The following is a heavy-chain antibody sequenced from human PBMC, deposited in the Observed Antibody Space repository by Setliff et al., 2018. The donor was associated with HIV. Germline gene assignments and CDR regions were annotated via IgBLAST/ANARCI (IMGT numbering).Heavy chain of an antibody. CDR1: GGSSSSSSYY. CDR3: ARDRGSSSDYYYYGMDV. D-gene: IGHD6-6*01. Sequence: SETLSLTCTVSGGSSSSSSYYWGWFRQPPGKGLEWIATIYYDGSTYYNPSLKSRVTILGDTSKNQFSLKLRSVTAADTAVYYCARDRGSSSDYYYYGMDVWGQGTTVTVSS. J-gene: IGHJ6*02. V-gene: IGHV4-39*07. CDR2: IYYDGST.